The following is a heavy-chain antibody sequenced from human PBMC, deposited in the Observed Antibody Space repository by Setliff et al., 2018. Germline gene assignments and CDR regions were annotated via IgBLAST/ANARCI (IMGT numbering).Heavy chain of an antibody. CDR1: GYNFITLG. J-gene: IGHJ4*02. D-gene: IGHD2-15*01. CDR2: IGPYSGKT. CDR3: ARGRGPDIVVTIPGDY. V-gene: IGHV1-18*01. Sequence: ASVKVSCKTSGYNFITLGINWVRQAPGQGLEWVGWIGPYSGKTDYAQKFQGRVIMTIDSATTTAYMELKTLRSDDTAVYYCARGRGPDIVVTIPGDYWGQGTQVTVSS.